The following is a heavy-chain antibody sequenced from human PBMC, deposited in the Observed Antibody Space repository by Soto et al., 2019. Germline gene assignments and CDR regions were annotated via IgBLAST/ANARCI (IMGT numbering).Heavy chain of an antibody. D-gene: IGHD1-26*01. Sequence: SVKVSCKASGGTFSSYAMSWVRQAPGQGLEWMGGIIPIFGTANYAQKFQGRVTITADESTSTAYMELSSLRSEDTAMYYCARDSPSIVGATLYWGQGTLVTVSS. CDR2: IIPIFGTA. V-gene: IGHV1-69*13. CDR1: GGTFSSYA. J-gene: IGHJ4*02. CDR3: ARDSPSIVGATLY.